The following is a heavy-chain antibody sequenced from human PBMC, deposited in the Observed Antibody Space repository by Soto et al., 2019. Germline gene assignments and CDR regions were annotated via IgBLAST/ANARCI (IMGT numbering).Heavy chain of an antibody. V-gene: IGHV4-30-4*01. D-gene: IGHD3-10*01. CDR1: GGSISSGDYY. J-gene: IGHJ5*02. CDR2: IYYSGST. CDR3: ARALEGWYYGSGDLLNWFDP. Sequence: SETLSLTCTVSGGSISSGDYYWSWIRQPPGKGLEWIGYIYYSGSTYYNPSPKSRVTISVDTSKNQFSLKLSSVTAADTAVYYCARALEGWYYGSGDLLNWFDPWGQGTLVTVS.